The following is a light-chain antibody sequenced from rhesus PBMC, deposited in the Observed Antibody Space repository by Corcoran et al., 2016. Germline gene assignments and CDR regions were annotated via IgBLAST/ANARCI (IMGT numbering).Light chain of an antibody. Sequence: DIQMTQSPSSLSASVGDRVTITCRASQGITNDLAWYQQKPGKTPKPLIYEASSLKSGIPSRFSGSGSGTDFTLTISSLQSEDFATYYCQHYYSTPPTFGQGTKVEIK. V-gene: IGKV1S17*01. CDR3: QHYYSTPPT. CDR2: EAS. CDR1: QGITND. J-gene: IGKJ1*01.